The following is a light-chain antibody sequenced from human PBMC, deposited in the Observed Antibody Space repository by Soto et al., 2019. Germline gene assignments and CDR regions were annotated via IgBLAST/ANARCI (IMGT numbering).Light chain of an antibody. Sequence: DIQMTQSPSTLSPSVRDRVTITCRASQSISSWLAWYQQKPGKAPKLLIYGTSNLESGVPSRVSGSRSGTDYTLTISSLQPEEFATYYGQQYDSYPITFGQGTRLEIK. V-gene: IGKV1-5*01. CDR3: QQYDSYPIT. CDR2: GTS. J-gene: IGKJ5*01. CDR1: QSISSW.